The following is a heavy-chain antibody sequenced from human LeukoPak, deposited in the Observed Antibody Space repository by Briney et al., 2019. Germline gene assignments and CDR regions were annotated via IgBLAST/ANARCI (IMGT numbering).Heavy chain of an antibody. V-gene: IGHV1-8*03. CDR1: GYTFTSYD. D-gene: IGHD3-3*01. J-gene: IGHJ4*02. CDR2: MNPNSGNT. Sequence: ASVKVSCKASGYTFTSYDINWVRQATGQGLEWMGWMNPNSGNTGYAQKFQGRVTITRNTSISTAYMELSSLRSEDTAVYYCARVGDFWSGYYSEFDYWGQGTLVTVSS. CDR3: ARVGDFWSGYYSEFDY.